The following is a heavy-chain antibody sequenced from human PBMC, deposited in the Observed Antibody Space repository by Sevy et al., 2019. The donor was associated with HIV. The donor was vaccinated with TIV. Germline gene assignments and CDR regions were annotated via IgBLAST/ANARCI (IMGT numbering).Heavy chain of an antibody. CDR1: GGSISSYY. V-gene: IGHV4-59*01. D-gene: IGHD6-13*01. Sequence: SETLSLTCTVSGGSISSYYWSWIRQPPGKGLEWIGYIYYSGSTNYNPSLKSRVTISVDTSKNQFSLKLSSVTAADTAVYYCARALNGYSSSGYGLYWFDPWGQGTLVTVSS. J-gene: IGHJ5*02. CDR2: IYYSGST. CDR3: ARALNGYSSSGYGLYWFDP.